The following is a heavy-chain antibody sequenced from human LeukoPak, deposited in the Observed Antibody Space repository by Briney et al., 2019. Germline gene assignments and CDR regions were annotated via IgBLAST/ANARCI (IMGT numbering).Heavy chain of an antibody. CDR2: IYYSGST. V-gene: IGHV4-39*07. J-gene: IGHJ5*02. CDR1: GGSISSSSYY. CDR3: ARQWLVSYWFDP. Sequence: PSETLSLTCTVSGGSISSSSYYWGWIRQPPGKGLEWIGSIYYSGSTYYNPSLKSRVSISVDTSKNQFSLKLSSVTAADTAVYYCARQWLVSYWFDPWGQGTLVTVSS. D-gene: IGHD6-19*01.